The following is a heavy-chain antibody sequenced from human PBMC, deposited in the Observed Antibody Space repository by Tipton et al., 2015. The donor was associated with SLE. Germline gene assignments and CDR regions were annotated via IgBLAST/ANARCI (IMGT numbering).Heavy chain of an antibody. CDR3: ARWGPELVPAAPSFEI. J-gene: IGHJ4*01. V-gene: IGHV4-39*02. D-gene: IGHD2-2*01. Sequence: TLSLTCTVSGASLTPSVFYWGWIRQPPGKGLEWLGSLSSSGATHSNPAPKSRVTFSVDTSKNHFSLALISVTAADTAVYYCARWGPELVPAAPSFEIWGQRTLVTVSS. CDR1: GASLTPSVFY. CDR2: LSSSGAT.